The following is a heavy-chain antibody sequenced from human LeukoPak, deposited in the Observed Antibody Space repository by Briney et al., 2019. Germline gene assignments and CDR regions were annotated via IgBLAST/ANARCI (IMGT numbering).Heavy chain of an antibody. V-gene: IGHV3-53*01. J-gene: IGHJ6*02. CDR2: IYSGGST. CDR1: GFIVSSNY. CDR3: ARDPSLPDCSGGSCYSHYYYYGMDV. D-gene: IGHD2-15*01. Sequence: GGSMRLSCAASGFIVSSNYMSWVRQAPGKVLEWVSAIYSGGSTYYADTVKGRFTISRDNAKNTLYLQMNSLRAEDTGVYYCARDPSLPDCSGGSCYSHYYYYGMDVWGQGTTVTVSS.